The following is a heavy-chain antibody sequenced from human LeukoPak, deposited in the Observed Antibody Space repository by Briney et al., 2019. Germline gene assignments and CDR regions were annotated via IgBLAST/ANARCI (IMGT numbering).Heavy chain of an antibody. CDR1: GFTFSRYT. CDR2: ISGDSKYI. J-gene: IGHJ4*02. CDR3: ARDTGGFDPSIAAAGTLDY. D-gene: IGHD6-13*01. Sequence: PGGSLRLSCAGSGFTFSRYTFNWVRQAPGRGLEWVSAISGDSKYIYYTDSVKGRFTISRDNAKNSVFLQMNSLRVEDTAVYYCARDTGGFDPSIAAAGTLDYWGQGTLVTVSS. V-gene: IGHV3-21*01.